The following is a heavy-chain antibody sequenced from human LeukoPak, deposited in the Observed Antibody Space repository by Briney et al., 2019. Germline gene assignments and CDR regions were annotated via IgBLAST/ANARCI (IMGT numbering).Heavy chain of an antibody. Sequence: ASVKVSFKASGYTFTIYGISWVRQAPGQGLEWMGWISAYNGNTNYAQKLQGRVTMTTDTSTSTAYMELRSLRSDDTAVYYCARDRAARPGNWFDPWGQGTLVTVSS. V-gene: IGHV1-18*01. CDR1: GYTFTIYG. CDR3: ARDRAARPGNWFDP. CDR2: ISAYNGNT. D-gene: IGHD6-6*01. J-gene: IGHJ5*02.